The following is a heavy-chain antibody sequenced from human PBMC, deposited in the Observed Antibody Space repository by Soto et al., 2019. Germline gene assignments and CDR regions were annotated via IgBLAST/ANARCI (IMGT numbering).Heavy chain of an antibody. D-gene: IGHD6-19*01. J-gene: IGHJ4*02. V-gene: IGHV3-30*03. CDR3: SGDSSGWHLDY. CDR2: ISYDGSNK. CDR1: GFTFSSYG. Sequence: QVQLVESGGGVVQPGRSLRLSCAASGFTFSSYGMHWVRQAPGKGLAWVAVISYDGSNKYYADSVKGRFTISRDNSKNTLYLQMNSLRAEDTAVYYCSGDSSGWHLDYWGQGTLVTVSS.